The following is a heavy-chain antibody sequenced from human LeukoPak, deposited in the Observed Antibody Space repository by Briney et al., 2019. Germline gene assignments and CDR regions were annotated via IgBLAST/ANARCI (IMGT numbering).Heavy chain of an antibody. CDR2: IYYRSRWYN. J-gene: IGHJ3*01. Sequence: SQTLSLTCAISGDSVSSGSGGWNWIRQSPSRGLEWLGRIYYRSRWYNDDAVSVKGRISINPDTAKNQFSLHLNSVTPDDTALYYCARGGLVQGSLNSLTGFDFWGQGTMVTVSS. CDR1: GDSVSSGSGG. D-gene: IGHD3-10*01. CDR3: ARGGLVQGSLNSLTGFDF. V-gene: IGHV6-1*01.